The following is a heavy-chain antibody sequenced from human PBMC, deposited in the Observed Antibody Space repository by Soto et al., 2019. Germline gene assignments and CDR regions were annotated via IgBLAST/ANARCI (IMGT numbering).Heavy chain of an antibody. CDR1: GCSISCGGYY. Sequence: PSETLSRTCTVSGCSISCGGYYWSWMRPHPGKGLEWIGYIYYSGSTYYNPSLKSRVTISVDTSKNQFSLKLSSVTAADTAVYYGARTIPYQLLLVGNWFDPWGQGTMVTVSS. V-gene: IGHV4-31*03. J-gene: IGHJ5*02. CDR2: IYYSGST. D-gene: IGHD2-2*01. CDR3: ARTIPYQLLLVGNWFDP.